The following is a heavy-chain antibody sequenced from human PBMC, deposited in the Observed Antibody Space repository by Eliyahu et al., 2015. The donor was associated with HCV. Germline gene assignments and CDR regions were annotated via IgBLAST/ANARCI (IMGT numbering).Heavy chain of an antibody. CDR3: ARGITYYYDSSGYYFNY. CDR2: IKQDGSET. CDR1: GFTFSTFW. J-gene: IGHJ4*02. V-gene: IGHV3-7*01. Sequence: EVQLVESGGGLVQPGGSLRLSCAASGFTFSTFWMSWVRQAPGKGLEWVANIKQDGSETYYVDSVKGRFTISRDNAKNSLFLQMNSLRAEDTAVYYCARGITYYYDSSGYYFNYWGQGVLVTVSS. D-gene: IGHD3-22*01.